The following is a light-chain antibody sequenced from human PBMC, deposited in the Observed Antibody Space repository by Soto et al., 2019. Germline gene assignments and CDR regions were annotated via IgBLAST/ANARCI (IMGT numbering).Light chain of an antibody. Sequence: GDRVTINFRASQGIRSALGWYQQKPGKVPKLLIYAASTLQSGVPSRFSGSGSGTEFTLTICCLSCESWHTSFQHGFG. V-gene: IGKV1-6*01. CDR1: QGIRSA. CDR2: AAS. CDR3: HG. J-gene: IGKJ3*01.